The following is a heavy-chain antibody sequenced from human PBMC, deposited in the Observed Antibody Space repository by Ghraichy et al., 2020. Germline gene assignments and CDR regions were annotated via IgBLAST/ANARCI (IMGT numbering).Heavy chain of an antibody. CDR3: ARHIAVAGTRGFDF. Sequence: SETLSLTCSVSGDSITSNWWSWVRQPPGKGLACIVETSHGVNAYSNPSLKSRVTVSIDASMNHFSVQLTSVTAADTAVYYCARHIAVAGTRGFDFWGRGTLVNVSS. D-gene: IGHD6-19*01. V-gene: IGHV4/OR15-8*02. J-gene: IGHJ4*02. CDR2: TSHGVNA. CDR1: GDSITSNW.